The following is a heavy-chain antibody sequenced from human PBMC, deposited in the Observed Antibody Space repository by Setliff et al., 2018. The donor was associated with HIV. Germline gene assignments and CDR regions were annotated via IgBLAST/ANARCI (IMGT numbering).Heavy chain of an antibody. Sequence: SETLSLTCTVSGGSVSLYYWNWMRQPVGKGLEWIGRLLTSGKTIFSPSLKSRVSMSVDTSKNAVSLKLDSVTAGDSAVYFCARDLFNEWQGHYYYYMDVWGKGTTVTVSS. J-gene: IGHJ6*03. CDR1: GGSVSLYY. CDR2: LLTSGKT. D-gene: IGHD3-3*01. V-gene: IGHV4-4*07. CDR3: ARDLFNEWQGHYYYYMDV.